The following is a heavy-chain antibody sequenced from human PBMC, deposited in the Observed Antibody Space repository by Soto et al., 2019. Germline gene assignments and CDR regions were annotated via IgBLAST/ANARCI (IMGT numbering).Heavy chain of an antibody. CDR3: AKSLFARGTCDGMDV. Sequence: GGSLRLSCAASGFTFSSYAMSWVRQAPWKGLEWVSAISGSGGSTYYADSVKGRFTISRDNSKNTLYLQMNSLRAEDTAVYYCAKSLFARGTCDGMDVWAKGPRSPSP. D-gene: IGHD2-8*02. CDR2: ISGSGGST. V-gene: IGHV3-23*01. J-gene: IGHJ6*02. CDR1: GFTFSSYA.